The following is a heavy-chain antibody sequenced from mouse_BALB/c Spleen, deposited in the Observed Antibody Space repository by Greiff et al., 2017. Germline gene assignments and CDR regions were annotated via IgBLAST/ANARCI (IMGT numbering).Heavy chain of an antibody. CDR1: GFTFTDYY. J-gene: IGHJ4*01. Sequence: EVQLVESGGGLVQPGGSLRLSCATSGFTFTDYYMSWVRQPPGKALEWLGFIRNKANGYTTEYSASVKGRFTISRDNSQSILYLQMNTLRAEDSATYYGARAPSDGYYYAMDYWGQGTSVTVSS. D-gene: IGHD2-3*01. V-gene: IGHV7-3*02. CDR3: ARAPSDGYYYAMDY. CDR2: IRNKANGYTT.